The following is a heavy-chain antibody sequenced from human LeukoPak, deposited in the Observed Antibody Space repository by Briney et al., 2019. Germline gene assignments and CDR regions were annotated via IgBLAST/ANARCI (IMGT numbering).Heavy chain of an antibody. CDR2: IKEDGSAK. Sequence: GGSLRLPGAASGFTPSKYWMTWARQAPGKGLEWVANIKEDGSAKYYMDSVRGRFTISRDNAKNSLYLQIYSLTAQDTAVYYCARDSPGYGSYTDWGQGALVTVSS. V-gene: IGHV3-7*01. CDR3: ARDSPGYGSYTD. CDR1: GFTPSKYW. D-gene: IGHD6-6*01. J-gene: IGHJ4*02.